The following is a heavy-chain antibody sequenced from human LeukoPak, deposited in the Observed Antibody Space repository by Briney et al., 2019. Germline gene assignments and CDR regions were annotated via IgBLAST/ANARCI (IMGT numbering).Heavy chain of an antibody. J-gene: IGHJ4*02. CDR3: ANLGQKAAANY. Sequence: GGSLRLSCAVSGFPFSTFWMSWVRQAPGKGLEWVANINQDGSEKYYVDSVKGRFTISRDNAKNSLYLQTNSLRAEDTAVYYCANLGQKAAANYWGQGTLVTVSS. CDR1: GFPFSTFW. D-gene: IGHD6-13*01. CDR2: INQDGSEK. V-gene: IGHV3-7*01.